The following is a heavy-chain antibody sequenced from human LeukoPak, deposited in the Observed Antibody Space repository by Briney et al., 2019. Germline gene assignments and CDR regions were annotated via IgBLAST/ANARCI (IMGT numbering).Heavy chain of an antibody. CDR1: GYTFTSYG. D-gene: IGHD3-16*01. Sequence: GASVKVSFKASGYTFTSYGISWVRQAPGQGLEWVGWISAYNGNTNYAQKLQGRVTMTTDTSTSTAYMELRSLRSDDTAVYYCARETYYDYVWGRPGAYFDYWGQGTLVTVSS. J-gene: IGHJ4*02. V-gene: IGHV1-18*01. CDR3: ARETYYDYVWGRPGAYFDY. CDR2: ISAYNGNT.